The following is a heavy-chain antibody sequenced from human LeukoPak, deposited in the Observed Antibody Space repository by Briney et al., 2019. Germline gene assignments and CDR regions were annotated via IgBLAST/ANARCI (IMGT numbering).Heavy chain of an antibody. D-gene: IGHD3-10*01. CDR1: GGSISSYY. J-gene: IGHJ3*02. CDR2: IYYSGST. Sequence: SETLSLTCTVSGGSISSYYWSWIRQPPGKGLEWIGYIYYSGSTNYNPSLKSRVIISVDTSKNQFSLKLSSVTAADTAVYYCARDFRDAFDIWGQGTMVTVSS. V-gene: IGHV4-59*12. CDR3: ARDFRDAFDI.